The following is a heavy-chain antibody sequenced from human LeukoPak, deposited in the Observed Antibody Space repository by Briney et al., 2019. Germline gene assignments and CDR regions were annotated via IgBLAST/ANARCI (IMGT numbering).Heavy chain of an antibody. J-gene: IGHJ3*02. CDR3: TTLYSPGGFDI. V-gene: IGHV3-74*01. CDR2: IKSDGSST. CDR1: GFTFDDYG. Sequence: GGSLRLSCAASGFTFDDYGMSWVRQAPGKGLVWVSRIKSDGSSTSYADSVKGRFTISRDNAKNTLYLQMNSLRAEDTAVYYCTTLYSPGGFDIWGQGTVVTVSS. D-gene: IGHD5-12*01.